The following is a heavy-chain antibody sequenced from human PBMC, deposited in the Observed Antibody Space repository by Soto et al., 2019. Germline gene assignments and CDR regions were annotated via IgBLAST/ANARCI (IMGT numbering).Heavy chain of an antibody. V-gene: IGHV3-30*18. J-gene: IGHJ6*02. Sequence: PXVSLRLSCAASGFTFSSYGMHWVRQAPGKGLEWVAVISYDGSNKYYADSVKGRFTISRDNSKNTLYLQMNSLRAEDTAVYYCAKDGDHNWNYVGPWDYYYGMDVWGQGTTVTVSS. D-gene: IGHD1-7*01. CDR1: GFTFSSYG. CDR3: AKDGDHNWNYVGPWDYYYGMDV. CDR2: ISYDGSNK.